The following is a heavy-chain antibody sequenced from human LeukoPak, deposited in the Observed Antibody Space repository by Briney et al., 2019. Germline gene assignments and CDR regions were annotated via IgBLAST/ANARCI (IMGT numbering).Heavy chain of an antibody. CDR3: AELGITMIGGV. J-gene: IGHJ6*04. CDR1: GFTFSSYE. Sequence: QPGGSLRLSCAASGFTFSSYEINWVRQAPGKGLEWVSYISSSGSTIYYADSVKGRFIISRDNAKNSLYLQMNSLRAEDTAVYYCAELGITMIGGVWGKGTTVTISS. V-gene: IGHV3-48*03. CDR2: ISSSGSTI. D-gene: IGHD3-10*02.